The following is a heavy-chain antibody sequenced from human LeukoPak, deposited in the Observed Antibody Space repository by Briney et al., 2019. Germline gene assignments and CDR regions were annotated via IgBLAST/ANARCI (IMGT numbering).Heavy chain of an antibody. J-gene: IGHJ4*02. CDR3: AREAYEAGRYYIDY. Sequence: GGSLRLSCAASGFTFSSCCIQWVRQVPGKGLVWVSRIYPDGITTNYADSVKGRFTISRDNAKNTLFLQMDSLRAEDTAVYYCAREAYEAGRYYIDYWGQGALVIVSS. CDR2: IYPDGITT. CDR1: GFTFSSCC. D-gene: IGHD3-10*01. V-gene: IGHV3-74*01.